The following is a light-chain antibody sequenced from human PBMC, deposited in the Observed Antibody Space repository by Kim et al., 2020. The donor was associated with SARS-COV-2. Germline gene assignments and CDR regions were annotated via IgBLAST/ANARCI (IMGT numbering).Light chain of an antibody. V-gene: IGLV3-21*04. CDR1: NIGSKS. CDR2: YDS. CDR3: QVWDSSSDHVV. Sequence: PGKTARITCGGNNIGSKSVHGYQQKPGRAPVLVIYYDSDRPSGIPERFSGSNSGNTATLTISRVEAGDEADYYCQVWDSSSDHVVFGGGTQLTVL. J-gene: IGLJ2*01.